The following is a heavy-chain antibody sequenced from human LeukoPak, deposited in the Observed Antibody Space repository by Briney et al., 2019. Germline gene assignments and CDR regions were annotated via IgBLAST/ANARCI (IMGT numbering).Heavy chain of an antibody. V-gene: IGHV3-21*01. Sequence: GGSLRLSCAASGFTFSSYSMNWVRQAPGKGLEWVSSISSSSSYIYYADSVKGRFTISRDNAKNSLYLQMNSLRAEDTAVYYCARDSGSSSWNWYFDLWDRGTLVTVSS. CDR1: GFTFSSYS. J-gene: IGHJ2*01. D-gene: IGHD6-13*01. CDR3: ARDSGSSSWNWYFDL. CDR2: ISSSSSYI.